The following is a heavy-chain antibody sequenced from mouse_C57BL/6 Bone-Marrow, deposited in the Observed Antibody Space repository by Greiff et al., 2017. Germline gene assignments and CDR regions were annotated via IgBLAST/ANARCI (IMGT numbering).Heavy chain of an antibody. Sequence: EVKLMESGGGLVQPGGSMKLSCVASGFTFSNYWMNWVRQSPEKGLEWVAQIRLKSDNYATHYAESVKGRFTISRDDSKSSVYLQMNNLRAEDTGIYYCTDDGSPYYFDYWGQGTTLTVSS. CDR1: GFTFSNYW. D-gene: IGHD2-3*01. J-gene: IGHJ2*01. V-gene: IGHV6-3*01. CDR2: IRLKSDNYAT. CDR3: TDDGSPYYFDY.